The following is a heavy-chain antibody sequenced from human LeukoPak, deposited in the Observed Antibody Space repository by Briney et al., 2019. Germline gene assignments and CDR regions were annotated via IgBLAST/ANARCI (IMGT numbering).Heavy chain of an antibody. D-gene: IGHD1-20*01. CDR2: ISGSGGST. V-gene: IGHV3-23*01. CDR3: ARDNGGDNWSPYYYYGMDV. Sequence: GGSLRLSCAASGFTFSSYAMSWVRQAPGKGLEWVSAISGSGGSTYYADSVKGRFTISRDNSKNTLYLQMNSLRAEDTAVYYCARDNGGDNWSPYYYYGMDVWGQGTTVTVSS. J-gene: IGHJ6*02. CDR1: GFTFSSYA.